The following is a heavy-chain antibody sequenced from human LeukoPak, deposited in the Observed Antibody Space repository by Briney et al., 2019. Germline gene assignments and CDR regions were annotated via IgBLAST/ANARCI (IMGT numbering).Heavy chain of an antibody. CDR2: ISYDGSNI. D-gene: IGHD3-3*02. J-gene: IGHJ4*02. Sequence: PGGSLILSRAASGFPFSSYGMHRVRQAPGKGLEWVAVISYDGSNIYYADSVKCRFTISRDNSKNTLYLQMNSLRAEDTAVYYCARDPHIYYFDYWGQGTLVTVSS. CDR3: ARDPHIYYFDY. CDR1: GFPFSSYG. V-gene: IGHV3-30*03.